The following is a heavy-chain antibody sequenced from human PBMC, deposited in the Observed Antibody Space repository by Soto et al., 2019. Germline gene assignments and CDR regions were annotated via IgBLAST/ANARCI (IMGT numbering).Heavy chain of an antibody. CDR1: GYTFTSYG. V-gene: IGHV1-18*01. CDR2: ISAYNGNT. J-gene: IGHJ3*02. Sequence: ASVKVSCKASGYTFTSYGISWVRQAPGQGLEWMGWISAYNGNTNYAQKLQGRVTMTTDTSTSTAYMELRSLGSDDTAVYYCARLDCSSTSCYVGNDAFDIWGKGTMVTVSS. D-gene: IGHD2-2*01. CDR3: ARLDCSSTSCYVGNDAFDI.